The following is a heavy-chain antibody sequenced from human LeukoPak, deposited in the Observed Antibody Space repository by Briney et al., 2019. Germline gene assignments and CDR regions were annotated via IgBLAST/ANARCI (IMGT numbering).Heavy chain of an antibody. V-gene: IGHV3-21*01. CDR3: ARVAPTRIVVVPAAIVFYGMDV. Sequence: GGSLRLSCAASGFTFSSYWMSWVRQAPGNWLEWVSSISSSSSYIYYADSVKGRFTISRDNAKNSLYLQMNSLRAEDTAVYYCARVAPTRIVVVPAAIVFYGMDVWGQGTTVTVSS. CDR2: ISSSSSYI. J-gene: IGHJ6*02. CDR1: GFTFSSYW. D-gene: IGHD2-2*02.